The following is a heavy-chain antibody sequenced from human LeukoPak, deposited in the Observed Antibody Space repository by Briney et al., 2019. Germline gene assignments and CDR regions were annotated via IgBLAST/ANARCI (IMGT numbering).Heavy chain of an antibody. CDR3: SRQNDFRLDY. V-gene: IGHV5-51*01. Sequence: GESLRISWKGSGYTFSSYWIGWVRQMAGQGLEWMAIIYPGDSDTRYSPSLHGQVTISVDTSIGTAYLQWSSLKASDTAIYYCSRQNDFRLDYWGQGTLVTVSS. CDR2: IYPGDSDT. D-gene: IGHD3-3*01. CDR1: GYTFSSYW. J-gene: IGHJ4*02.